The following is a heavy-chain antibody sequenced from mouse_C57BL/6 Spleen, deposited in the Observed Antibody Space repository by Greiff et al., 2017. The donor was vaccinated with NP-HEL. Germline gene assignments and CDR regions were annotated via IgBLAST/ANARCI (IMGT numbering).Heavy chain of an antibody. D-gene: IGHD2-5*01. Sequence: QVQLKQSGAELVRPGTSVKMSCKASGYTFTNYWIGWAKQRPGHGLEWIGDIYPGGGYTNYNEKFKGKATLTADKSSSTAYMQFSSLTSEDSAIYYCARSGSNYHFFDYWGQGTTLTVSS. J-gene: IGHJ2*01. CDR2: IYPGGGYT. V-gene: IGHV1-63*01. CDR1: GYTFTNYW. CDR3: ARSGSNYHFFDY.